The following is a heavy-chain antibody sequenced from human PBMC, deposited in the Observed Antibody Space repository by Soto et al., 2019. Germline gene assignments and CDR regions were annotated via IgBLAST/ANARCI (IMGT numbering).Heavy chain of an antibody. J-gene: IGHJ4*02. CDR1: GFTFSSYS. CDR3: AREMGTPPARGFDY. V-gene: IGHV3-21*01. D-gene: IGHD1-1*01. Sequence: PGGSLRLSCAASGFTFSSYSMNWVRQAPGKGLEWVSSISSSSSYIYYADSVKGRFTISRDNAKNSLYLQMNSLRAEDTAVYYCAREMGTPPARGFDYWGQGALVTVSS. CDR2: ISSSSSYI.